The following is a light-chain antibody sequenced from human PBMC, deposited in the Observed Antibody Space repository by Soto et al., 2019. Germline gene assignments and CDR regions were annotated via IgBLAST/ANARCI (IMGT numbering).Light chain of an antibody. Sequence: EIVMTQFPASLSVSPGERVTLSCRASQSITRDLAWYQQKPGQAPRLLVFAASFRATDIPARFSGSGSGTDFTLTISSLEPEDFAVYYCQQRSNWRTFGQGTKVDIK. J-gene: IGKJ1*01. V-gene: IGKV3-11*01. CDR3: QQRSNWRT. CDR1: QSITRD. CDR2: AAS.